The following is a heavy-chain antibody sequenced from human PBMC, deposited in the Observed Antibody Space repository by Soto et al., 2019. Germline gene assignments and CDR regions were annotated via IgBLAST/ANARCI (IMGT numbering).Heavy chain of an antibody. D-gene: IGHD3-3*01. CDR3: TAHNFLSGSGFDP. CDR2: IKSNGDGGTT. Sequence: ELQLVESGGGLVKPGVSLRLSCAGPEFSFSDAWMNWVRQAPGKGLDWVGRIKSNGDGGTTDYAAPVKGRFTISRDDSKKTLYLQMNSLKIEDTAVYYCTAHNFLSGSGFDPWGQGTLVTVSS. J-gene: IGHJ5*02. CDR1: EFSFSDAW. V-gene: IGHV3-15*07.